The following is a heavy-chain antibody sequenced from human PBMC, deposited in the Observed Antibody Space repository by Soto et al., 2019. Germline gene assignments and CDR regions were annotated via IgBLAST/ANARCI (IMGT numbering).Heavy chain of an antibody. J-gene: IGHJ2*01. D-gene: IGHD5-18*01. Sequence: QVQLVQSGAEVKKPGSSVKVSCKASGGTFSSYTISWVRQAPGQGLEWMGRIIPILGIANYAQKFQGRVTVTANKFTNTAFMALSSLRSEDTAVYYCARAGEFSYGNRINWSFDLWGRGTLVTVSS. CDR1: GGTFSSYT. V-gene: IGHV1-69*02. CDR3: ARAGEFSYGNRINWSFDL. CDR2: IIPILGIA.